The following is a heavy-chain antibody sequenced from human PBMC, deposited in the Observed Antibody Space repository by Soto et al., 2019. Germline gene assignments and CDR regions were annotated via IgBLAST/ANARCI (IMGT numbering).Heavy chain of an antibody. J-gene: IGHJ4*02. CDR1: GGSISSYY. D-gene: IGHD6-19*01. Sequence: SETLSLTCIVSGGSISSYYWSWIRQPPGKGLEWIGYIYYSGSTNYNPSLKSRVTISVDTSKNQFSLKLSSVTAADTAVYYCARRIAVAGHFDYWGQGTLVTVSS. CDR2: IYYSGST. CDR3: ARRIAVAGHFDY. V-gene: IGHV4-59*08.